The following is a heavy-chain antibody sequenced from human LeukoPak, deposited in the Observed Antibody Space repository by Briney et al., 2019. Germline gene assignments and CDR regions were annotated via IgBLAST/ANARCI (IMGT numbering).Heavy chain of an antibody. CDR1: GFTFDDYA. Sequence: GGSLRLSCAASGFTFDDYAMHWVRQAPGKGLEWVSGISYNSDTIAYADSVKGRFTISRDNSKNTLYLQMNSLRAEDTAVYYCAKAPIAAAGIYYFDYWGQGTLVTVSS. CDR3: AKAPIAAAGIYYFDY. CDR2: ISYNSDTI. V-gene: IGHV3-9*01. J-gene: IGHJ4*02. D-gene: IGHD6-13*01.